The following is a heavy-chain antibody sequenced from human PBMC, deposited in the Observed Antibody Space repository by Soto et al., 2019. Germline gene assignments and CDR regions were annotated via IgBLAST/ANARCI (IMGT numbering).Heavy chain of an antibody. J-gene: IGHJ3*02. D-gene: IGHD3-16*01. V-gene: IGHV1-18*04. CDR3: ARNRIAVIWGDALEI. CDR2: INPYNANT. CDR1: GYTFTNHG. Sequence: QDQLVQSGTEAKTLGASVKVSCKTSGYTFTNHGFNWVRQAPGQGLEWMGWINPYNANTNYAQKLQGRITMTTDTFTPTAYTALTTLTSGDTAVYYCARNRIAVIWGDALEIWGQATVVTVPS.